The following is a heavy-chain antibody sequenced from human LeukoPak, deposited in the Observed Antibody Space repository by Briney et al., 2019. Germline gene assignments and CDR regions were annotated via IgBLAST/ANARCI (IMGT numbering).Heavy chain of an antibody. J-gene: IGHJ5*02. V-gene: IGHV4-34*01. CDR1: GGSFSGYY. D-gene: IGHD1-26*01. Sequence: SETLSLTCAVYGGSFSGYYWSWIRQPPGKGLEWIGEINHSGSTNYNPSLKSRVTMSVDTSKNQFSLKLSSVTAADTAVYYCARDRQVGATVGWFDPWGQGTLVTVSS. CDR3: ARDRQVGATVGWFDP. CDR2: INHSGST.